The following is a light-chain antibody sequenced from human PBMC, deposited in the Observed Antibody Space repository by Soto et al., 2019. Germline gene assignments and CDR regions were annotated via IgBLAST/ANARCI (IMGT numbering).Light chain of an antibody. CDR3: QQYGTSPIT. CDR2: GAS. Sequence: EGVLTQSPGTLFLSPADTARLSCRASQRVTDSYLAWYQQKPGPTPSLLVYGASSRATGIPERFSGSGSGTDFTLTISSLEPEDFAVYYCQQYGTSPITFGQGTRLEIK. J-gene: IGKJ5*01. CDR1: QRVTDSY. V-gene: IGKV3-20*01.